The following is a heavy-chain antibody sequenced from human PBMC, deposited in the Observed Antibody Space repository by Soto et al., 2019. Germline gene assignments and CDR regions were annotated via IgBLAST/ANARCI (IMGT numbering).Heavy chain of an antibody. V-gene: IGHV1-69*13. CDR1: GGTFSGYA. J-gene: IGHJ6*02. Sequence: SVKVSCKASGGTFSGYAISWVRQAPGQGLEWMGGIIPIFGTANYAQKFQGRVTITADESTSTAYMELSSLRSEDTAVYYCARGDITIFGVVPSDDYYYGMDVWGQGTTVTVSS. D-gene: IGHD3-3*01. CDR2: IIPIFGTA. CDR3: ARGDITIFGVVPSDDYYYGMDV.